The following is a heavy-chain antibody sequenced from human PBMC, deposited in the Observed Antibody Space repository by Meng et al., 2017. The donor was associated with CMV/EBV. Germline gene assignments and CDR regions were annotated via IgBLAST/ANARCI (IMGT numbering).Heavy chain of an antibody. J-gene: IGHJ2*01. CDR2: INPSGGST. CDR1: GYTLSHYW. V-gene: IGHV1-46*01. D-gene: IGHD2-2*01. CDR3: ARSGSTTSQQPGYFDL. Sequence: ASVKVSRKASGYTLSHYWMHWVRQAPGQGLEWVGIINPSGGSTTYAQKFQGRVVLTRDTSTSTVYMDLSSLRSEDRAVYYCARSGSTTSQQPGYFDLWGRGTLVTVSS.